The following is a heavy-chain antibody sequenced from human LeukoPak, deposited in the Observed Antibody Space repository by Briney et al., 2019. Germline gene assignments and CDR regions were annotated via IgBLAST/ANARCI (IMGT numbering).Heavy chain of an antibody. V-gene: IGHV1-24*01. CDR1: GYTLTELS. J-gene: IGHJ4*02. CDR2: FDPEDGET. CDR3: ATDRYYYDSSGLFDY. D-gene: IGHD3-22*01. Sequence: ASVKVSCKVSGYTLTELSMHWVQQAPGKGLEWMGGFDPEDGETIYAQKFQGRVTMTEDTSTDTAYMELSSLRSEDTAVYYCATDRYYYDSSGLFDYWGQGTLVTVSS.